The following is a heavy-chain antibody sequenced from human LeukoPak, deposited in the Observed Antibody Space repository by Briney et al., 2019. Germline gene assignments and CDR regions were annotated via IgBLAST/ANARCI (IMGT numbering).Heavy chain of an antibody. Sequence: SQTLSLTFTVSGGSISSGGYYWGWIRQPPGKGLQWIGYIYHTGTTYYSPSLNSRVTIFLDRSKNQFSLRLTSVTAADTAVYYCARGGVGATTNWFDPWGQGTPVTVSS. D-gene: IGHD1-26*01. J-gene: IGHJ5*02. CDR3: ARGGVGATTNWFDP. CDR2: IYHTGTT. V-gene: IGHV4-30-2*01. CDR1: GGSISSGGYY.